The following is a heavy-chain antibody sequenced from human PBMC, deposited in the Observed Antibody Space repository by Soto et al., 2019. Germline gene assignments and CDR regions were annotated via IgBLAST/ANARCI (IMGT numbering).Heavy chain of an antibody. J-gene: IGHJ6*02. CDR1: GFTFDDYA. D-gene: IGHD6-6*01. Sequence: PGGSLRLSCAASGFTFDDYAMHWVRQAPGKGLEWVSGISWNSGSIGYADSVKGRFTISRDNAKNSLYLQMNSLRAGDTALYYCAKGVAARLGHYYYGMDVWGQGTTVTVSS. V-gene: IGHV3-9*01. CDR2: ISWNSGSI. CDR3: AKGVAARLGHYYYGMDV.